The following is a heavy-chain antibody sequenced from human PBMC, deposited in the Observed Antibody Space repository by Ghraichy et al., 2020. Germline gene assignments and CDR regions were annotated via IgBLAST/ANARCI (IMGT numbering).Heavy chain of an antibody. CDR3: VTSPVIPSD. CDR2: INEDGSAT. V-gene: IGHV3-74*01. CDR1: GLTFSNYW. J-gene: IGHJ4*02. Sequence: GESLNISCEASGLTFSNYWMIWVRQAPGKGLVWISHINEDGSATRYADSVKGRFTISRDNAKNTLFLQMNSLTGEDTAVYYCVTSPVIPSDWGQGTLVTVSS.